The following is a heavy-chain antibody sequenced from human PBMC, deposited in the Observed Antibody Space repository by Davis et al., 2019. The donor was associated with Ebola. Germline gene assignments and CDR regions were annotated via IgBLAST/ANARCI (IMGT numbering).Heavy chain of an antibody. Sequence: PGGSLRLSCAASGFTFSSYSMNWVRQAPGKVLAWVSYISNSGSTKYYADSVKGRFTISRDTARNSVHLQMDSLRAEDTAIYYCARGPLTALDYWGQGTLVTVSS. J-gene: IGHJ4*02. CDR2: ISNSGSTK. V-gene: IGHV3-48*04. D-gene: IGHD3-9*01. CDR1: GFTFSSYS. CDR3: ARGPLTALDY.